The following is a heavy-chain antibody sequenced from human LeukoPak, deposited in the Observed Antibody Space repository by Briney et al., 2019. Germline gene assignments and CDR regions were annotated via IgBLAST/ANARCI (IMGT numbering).Heavy chain of an antibody. Sequence: GGSLRLSCAASGFTFSDYYMSWIRQAPGKGLEWVSAISGSGGSTYYADSVKGRFTISRDNAKNSLYLQMNSLRPEDTALYYCSTDPRLLMYWGHGTLVTVSS. CDR3: STDPRLLMY. CDR1: GFTFSDYY. V-gene: IGHV3-11*01. J-gene: IGHJ4*01. D-gene: IGHD2-8*01. CDR2: ISGSGGST.